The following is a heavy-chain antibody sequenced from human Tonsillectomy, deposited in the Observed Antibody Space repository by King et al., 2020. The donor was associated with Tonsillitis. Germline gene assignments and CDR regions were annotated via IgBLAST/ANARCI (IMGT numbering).Heavy chain of an antibody. J-gene: IGHJ5*02. CDR2: IIPIFGTT. CDR1: GGTFSSYA. V-gene: IGHV1-69*01. CDR3: AREYSNYGWFDP. Sequence: AQLVQSGAEVKKHGSSVKVSCKASGGTFSSYAISWVRQAPGQGLEWMGGIIPIFGTTNYAQKFQGRVTITADESTSTAYMELSSLRSEDTAVYYCAREYSNYGWFDPWGQGTLVTVSS. D-gene: IGHD4-11*01.